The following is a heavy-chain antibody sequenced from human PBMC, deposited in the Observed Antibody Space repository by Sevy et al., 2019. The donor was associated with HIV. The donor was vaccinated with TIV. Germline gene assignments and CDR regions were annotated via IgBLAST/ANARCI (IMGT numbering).Heavy chain of an antibody. CDR1: GFTFSDFA. CDR2: ISNDGTAM. CDR3: ARDRKVVLVVYAIPFDAFDI. J-gene: IGHJ3*02. Sequence: GESLKISCAASGFTFSDFAMIWVRQAPVKGLEWISYISNDGTAMYYADSVKGRFTISRDNSKNMLYLQMNSLRTEDTAVYYCARDRKVVLVVYAIPFDAFDIWGQGTTVTVSS. D-gene: IGHD2-8*02. V-gene: IGHV3-48*01.